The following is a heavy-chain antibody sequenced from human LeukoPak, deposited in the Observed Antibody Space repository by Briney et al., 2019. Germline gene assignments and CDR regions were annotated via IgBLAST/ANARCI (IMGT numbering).Heavy chain of an antibody. CDR1: GYTFTDYY. CDR2: INPSSGGT. D-gene: IGHD3-22*01. V-gene: IGHV1-2*02. J-gene: IGHJ3*02. CDR3: ARAGVWDYSDSSGYHNAAFDI. Sequence: ASVKVSCKASGYTFTDYYMHWVRQAPGQGLEWMGWINPSSGGTNYAQKFQGRVTVTWDTSISTAYMDLSRLRSDDTAVYYCARAGVWDYSDSSGYHNAAFDIWGQGTMVTVSS.